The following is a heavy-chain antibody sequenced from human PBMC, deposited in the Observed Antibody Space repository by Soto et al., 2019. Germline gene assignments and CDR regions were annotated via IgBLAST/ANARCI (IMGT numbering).Heavy chain of an antibody. Sequence: ASVKVSCKASGYTFTSDGISWVRQAPGQGLEWMGWISAYNGNTNYAQKLQGRVTMTTGTSTSTAYMELRSVRSAARAVYYCGRAYYYDRSGSHQITDVWGNTDYWGQGPPVTVSS. V-gene: IGHV1-18*01. CDR2: ISAYNGNT. CDR1: GYTFTSDG. J-gene: IGHJ4*02. CDR3: GRAYYYDRSGSHQITDVWGNTDY. D-gene: IGHD3-22*01.